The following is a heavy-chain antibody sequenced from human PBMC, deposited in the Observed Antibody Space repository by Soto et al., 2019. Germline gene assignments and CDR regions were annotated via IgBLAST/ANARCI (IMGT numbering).Heavy chain of an antibody. CDR3: ASRAQQMVDYFDYYGKDV. D-gene: IGHD6-13*01. Sequence: PGGSLRLSCAASGFTFSSYAMSWVRQAPGKGLEWVSAISGSGGSTYYADSVKGRFTISRDNSKNTLYLQRNSLRAEDTAVYYCASRAQQMVDYFDYYGKDVWGQGTKVTVSS. CDR2: ISGSGGST. V-gene: IGHV3-23*01. CDR1: GFTFSSYA. J-gene: IGHJ6*02.